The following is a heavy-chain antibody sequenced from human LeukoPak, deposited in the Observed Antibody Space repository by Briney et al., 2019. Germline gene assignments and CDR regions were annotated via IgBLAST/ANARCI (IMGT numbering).Heavy chain of an antibody. V-gene: IGHV4-31*03. J-gene: IGHJ4*02. CDR1: GGSISSGGYY. CDR3: ARSPAYYYDSSGYLENYYFDY. D-gene: IGHD3-22*01. Sequence: PSETLSLTCTVSGGSISSGGYYWSWIRQHPGKGLEWIGYIYYSGSTYYNPSLKSRVTISVDTSKNQFSLKLSSVTAADTAVYYCARSPAYYYDSSGYLENYYFDYWGQGTLVTVSS. CDR2: IYYSGST.